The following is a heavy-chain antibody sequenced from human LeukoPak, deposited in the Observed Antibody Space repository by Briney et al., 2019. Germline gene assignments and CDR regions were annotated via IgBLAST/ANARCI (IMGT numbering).Heavy chain of an antibody. V-gene: IGHV3-48*03. CDR3: ARTRAGNDAFDI. Sequence: PGGSLRLSCAASGFTFSSYEMNWVRQAPGKGREWVSYISSSGSTIYYADSVKGRFTISRDNAKNSLYLQMNSLRAEDTAVYYCARTRAGNDAFDIWGQGTMVTVSS. CDR1: GFTFSSYE. CDR2: ISSSGSTI. J-gene: IGHJ3*02.